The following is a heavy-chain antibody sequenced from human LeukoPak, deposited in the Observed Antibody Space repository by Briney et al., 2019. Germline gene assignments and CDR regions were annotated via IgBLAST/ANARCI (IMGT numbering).Heavy chain of an antibody. CDR2: ISYSGTT. D-gene: IGHD4-17*01. CDR3: ATATVTTRAYYYYMDV. Sequence: PSETLSLTCTVSGDSIASSSYYWGWIRQPPGKGLEWIGNISYSGTTYFNPSLKSRVTISVDTSKNQFSLKLSSVTAADTAVYYCATATVTTRAYYYYMDVWGKGTTVTVSS. J-gene: IGHJ6*03. V-gene: IGHV4-39*07. CDR1: GDSIASSSYY.